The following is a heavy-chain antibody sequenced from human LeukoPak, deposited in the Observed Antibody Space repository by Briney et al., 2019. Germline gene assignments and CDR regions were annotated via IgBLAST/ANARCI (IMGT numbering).Heavy chain of an antibody. V-gene: IGHV3-7*01. CDR2: IKDDGSEK. D-gene: IGHD4-23*01. J-gene: IGHJ4*02. Sequence: PGGSLRLSCAASGFTVSSDYMSWVRQAPGKGLEWVANIKDDGSEKYYEDSVKGRFTISRDNAKNSLYLQMNSLRVEDTAVYYCTRDYGGWWGQGTLVTVSS. CDR1: GFTVSSDY. CDR3: TRDYGGW.